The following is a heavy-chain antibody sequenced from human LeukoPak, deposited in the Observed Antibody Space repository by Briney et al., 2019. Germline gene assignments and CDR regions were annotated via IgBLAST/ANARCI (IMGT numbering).Heavy chain of an antibody. CDR3: ARTIAVAGLFDY. CDR1: GDSVSSNSAA. V-gene: IGHV6-1*01. CDR2: TYYRSKWYN. J-gene: IGHJ4*02. Sequence: SQTLSLTCAISGDSVSSNSAAWNWIRQSPSRGLEWLGRTYYRSKWYNDYAVSVKSRITVTPDTSKNQFSLQLNSVTPEDTAVYYCARTIAVAGLFDYWGQGTLVTVSS. D-gene: IGHD6-19*01.